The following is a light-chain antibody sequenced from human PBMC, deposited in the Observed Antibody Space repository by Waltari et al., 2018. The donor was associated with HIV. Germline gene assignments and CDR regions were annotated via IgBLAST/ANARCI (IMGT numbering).Light chain of an antibody. CDR1: QDISGA. Sequence: AINLTQSPSSLSASVGDRVTITCRASQDISGALAWYQQKPGKPPKLLIHDASILETGVPSKFSGSGAGADFTLTISSLQPEDFATYYCQQFNSYPLTFGAGTKVDIK. CDR2: DAS. CDR3: QQFNSYPLT. V-gene: IGKV1-13*02. J-gene: IGKJ3*01.